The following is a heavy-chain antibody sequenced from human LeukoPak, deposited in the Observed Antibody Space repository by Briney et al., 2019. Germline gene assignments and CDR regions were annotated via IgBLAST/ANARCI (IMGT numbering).Heavy chain of an antibody. V-gene: IGHV1-46*01. CDR2: INPRDGST. Sequence: GASVKVSCKASGYTFTNNYIHWVRQAPGQGLEWMGIINPRDGSTNYAQKFQGRVTMTTDTSTSTVNMELSSLRSEDTAVYYCARDLAAPAGGDYGYYYYGMDVWGQGTTVTVFS. D-gene: IGHD6-13*01. CDR1: GYTFTNNY. J-gene: IGHJ6*02. CDR3: ARDLAAPAGGDYGYYYYGMDV.